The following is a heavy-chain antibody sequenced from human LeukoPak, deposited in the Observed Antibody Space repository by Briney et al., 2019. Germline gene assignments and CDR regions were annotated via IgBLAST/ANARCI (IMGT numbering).Heavy chain of an antibody. Sequence: GGSLRLSCAASGFTFSSCGMSWVRQAPGKGLEWVSAISGSGGSTYYADSVKGRFTISRDNSKNTLYLQMNSLRAEDTAVYYCARDSSSWYGTPYFAYWGQGTLVTVSS. J-gene: IGHJ4*02. V-gene: IGHV3-23*01. D-gene: IGHD6-13*01. CDR2: ISGSGGST. CDR1: GFTFSSCG. CDR3: ARDSSSWYGTPYFAY.